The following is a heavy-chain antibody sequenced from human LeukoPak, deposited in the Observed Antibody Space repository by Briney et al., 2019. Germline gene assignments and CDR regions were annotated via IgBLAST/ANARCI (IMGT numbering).Heavy chain of an antibody. Sequence: SETLSLTCAAYGGSFSGYYWSWIRQPPGKGLGWIGEINHSGSTNYNPSLKSRVTISVDTSKNQFYLKLSSVTAADTAVYYCASLLLRGVDVWGKGTTVTVSS. CDR2: INHSGST. CDR1: GGSFSGYY. D-gene: IGHD3-10*01. J-gene: IGHJ6*04. V-gene: IGHV4-34*01. CDR3: ASLLLRGVDV.